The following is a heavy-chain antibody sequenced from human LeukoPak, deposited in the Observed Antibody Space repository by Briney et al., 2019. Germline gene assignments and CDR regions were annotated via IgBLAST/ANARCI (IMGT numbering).Heavy chain of an antibody. J-gene: IGHJ4*02. CDR2: ISYDGSKK. D-gene: IGHD2-21*02. V-gene: IGHV3-30*03. Sequence: GRSLRLSCAASGFTFSSYGMHWVRQAPGKGLEWVALISYDGSKKYYTESVKSRFTISRDNPRNTLDLQMNSLRPEDTAVYYCATDSGAYCGGDCPTKWGQGTLVTVSS. CDR3: ATDSGAYCGGDCPTK. CDR1: GFTFSSYG.